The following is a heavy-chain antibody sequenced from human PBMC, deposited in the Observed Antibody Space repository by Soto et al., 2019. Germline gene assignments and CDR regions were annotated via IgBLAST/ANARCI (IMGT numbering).Heavy chain of an antibody. Sequence: QVQLMQSGAEVKKPGASVKVSCKASGDTFTEYYIHWVRQAPGQGLEWMGTVNPSGGHSTYAQNFLGRATITRETSTSTLYMELTSLTSEDTAVYYCARGGHVVVVTAALDYWGQGTLVTVSS. CDR2: VNPSGGHS. CDR3: ARGGHVVVVTAALDY. CDR1: GDTFTEYY. D-gene: IGHD2-21*02. J-gene: IGHJ4*02. V-gene: IGHV1-46*01.